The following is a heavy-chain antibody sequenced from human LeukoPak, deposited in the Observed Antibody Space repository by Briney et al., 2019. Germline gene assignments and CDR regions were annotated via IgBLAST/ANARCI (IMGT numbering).Heavy chain of an antibody. CDR3: ARDSLVPAATNYYYYYMDV. CDR1: GGTFSSYT. J-gene: IGHJ6*03. CDR2: IIPILGIA. Sequence: SVKVSCKASGGTFSSYTISWVRQAPGQGLEWMGRIIPILGIANYAQKFQGRVTIAADKSTSTAYMELSSLRSEDTAVYYCARDSLVPAATNYYYYYMDVWGKGTTVTVSS. D-gene: IGHD2-2*01. V-gene: IGHV1-69*04.